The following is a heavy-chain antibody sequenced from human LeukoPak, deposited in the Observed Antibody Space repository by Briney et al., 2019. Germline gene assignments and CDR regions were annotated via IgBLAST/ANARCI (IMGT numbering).Heavy chain of an antibody. CDR2: ISSSSSYI. V-gene: IGHV3-21*01. Sequence: GGSLRLSCAASGFAFSTYSMNWVRQAPGKGLEWVSSISSSSSYIDYADSVKGRFTISRDNAKNSLYLHMNGLRAEDTAVYYCAREIVVVSAANLGTGDYWGQGTLVTVSS. J-gene: IGHJ4*02. CDR1: GFAFSTYS. D-gene: IGHD2-2*01. CDR3: AREIVVVSAANLGTGDY.